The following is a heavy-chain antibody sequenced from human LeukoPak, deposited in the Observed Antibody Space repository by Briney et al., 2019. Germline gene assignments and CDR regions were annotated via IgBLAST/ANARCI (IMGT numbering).Heavy chain of an antibody. J-gene: IGHJ4*02. Sequence: GGSLRLSCATSGFTFRSYAMHWVRQAPDKGLEWVAVMSYTGDDKYYAGSVKGRFTISRDNSKNTLYLQMNSLRTEDTAVYYCAKAYYYGSGSNYKSFDYWGQGTLVTVSS. V-gene: IGHV3-30*14. CDR1: GFTFRSYA. D-gene: IGHD3-10*01. CDR3: AKAYYYGSGSNYKSFDY. CDR2: MSYTGDDK.